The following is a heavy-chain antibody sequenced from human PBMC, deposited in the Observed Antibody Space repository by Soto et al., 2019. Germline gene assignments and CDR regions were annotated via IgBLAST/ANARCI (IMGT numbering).Heavy chain of an antibody. V-gene: IGHV1-69*13. J-gene: IGHJ5*02. CDR3: ARSIAADSWFDP. CDR2: IIPIFGTA. CDR1: GGTFSSYA. Sequence: WASVKVSCKASGGTFSSYAISWVRQAPGQGLEWMGGIIPIFGTANYAQKFQGRVTITADESTSTAYMELSSLRSEDTAVYYCARSIAADSWFDPWGQGTLVTVSA. D-gene: IGHD6-13*01.